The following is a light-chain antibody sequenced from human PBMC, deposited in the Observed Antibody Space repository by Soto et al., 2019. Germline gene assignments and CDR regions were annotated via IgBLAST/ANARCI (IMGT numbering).Light chain of an antibody. CDR1: QSVSVNS. CDR3: QQYGGSPLT. V-gene: IGKV3-20*01. Sequence: IVLTHSPVTLSFSPGERSTLSCMASQSVSVNSLAWYQQKGGQAPRLLIYAASTRATGVPDRFSGTGSGTDFALTISRLETDDSAVYYCQQYGGSPLTFGQGTKVDIK. J-gene: IGKJ2*01. CDR2: AAS.